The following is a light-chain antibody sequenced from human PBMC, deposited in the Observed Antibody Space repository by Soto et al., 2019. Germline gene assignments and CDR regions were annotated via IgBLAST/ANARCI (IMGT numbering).Light chain of an antibody. J-gene: IGKJ1*01. CDR2: WAS. CDR1: QSVLYSSNNKSY. Sequence: DIVMTQSPDSLAVSLGERATINCKSSQSVLYSSNNKSYLAWYQQKPGLPPKLLIYWASTRESGVPDRFSGSGSGTDFTLTISSLQAEDVAVYYCQQCFSAPWTFGQGTKVEIK. V-gene: IGKV4-1*01. CDR3: QQCFSAPWT.